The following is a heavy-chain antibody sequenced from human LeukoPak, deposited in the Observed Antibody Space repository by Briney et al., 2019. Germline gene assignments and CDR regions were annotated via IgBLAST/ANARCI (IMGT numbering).Heavy chain of an antibody. CDR3: AGSISVAGPEDY. V-gene: IGHV4-34*01. J-gene: IGHJ4*02. Sequence: PSETLSLACAVYGGSFRDYYWSWIPQPPGKVLELIGEITHSGSTNYNLSLKSRVTISVDTSKNQFSMKVSSLTAADTAVYYCAGSISVAGPEDYWGQGTLVTVSS. CDR2: ITHSGST. CDR1: GGSFRDYY. D-gene: IGHD6-19*01.